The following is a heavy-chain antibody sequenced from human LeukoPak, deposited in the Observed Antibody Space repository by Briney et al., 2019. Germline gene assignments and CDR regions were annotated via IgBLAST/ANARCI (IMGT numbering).Heavy chain of an antibody. Sequence: GGSLRLSCAASRFTFSSFAMSWVRQAPGKGLEWVSSVSARGTTTYYADSVKGRFTIARDNSKNTLYLQMNSLTADDTAVYYCTKAASFSGWYVGDSWGQGTLVTVSS. CDR3: TKAASFSGWYVGDS. CDR2: VSARGTTT. V-gene: IGHV3-23*01. J-gene: IGHJ5*01. CDR1: RFTFSSFA. D-gene: IGHD6-19*01.